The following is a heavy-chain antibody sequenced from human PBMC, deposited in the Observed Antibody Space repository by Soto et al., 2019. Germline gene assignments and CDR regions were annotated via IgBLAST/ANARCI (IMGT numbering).Heavy chain of an antibody. V-gene: IGHV1-69*13. J-gene: IGHJ4*02. CDR2: IIPIFGTA. CDR3: AKGYCSGGSCYGFDY. Sequence: SVKVSCKASGGTFSSYAISWVRQAPGQGLEWMGGIIPIFGTANYAQKFQGRVTITADESTSTAYMELSSLRSEDTAVYYCAKGYCSGGSCYGFDYWGQGTLVTVSS. D-gene: IGHD2-15*01. CDR1: GGTFSSYA.